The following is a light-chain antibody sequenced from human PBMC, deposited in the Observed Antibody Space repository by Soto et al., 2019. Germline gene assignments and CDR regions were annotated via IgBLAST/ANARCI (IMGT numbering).Light chain of an antibody. J-gene: IGKJ2*01. CDR2: GAS. Sequence: EIVMTQSPASLSVSPGETATLSCRASQSISNSLAWYQQKPGQAPSLLIYGASTRATGIPARFSGSGSETEFTLNISSLQSEEYALSYCQQYNNWPPRTFGQGTKLEIK. CDR3: QQYNNWPPRT. CDR1: QSISNS. V-gene: IGKV3-15*01.